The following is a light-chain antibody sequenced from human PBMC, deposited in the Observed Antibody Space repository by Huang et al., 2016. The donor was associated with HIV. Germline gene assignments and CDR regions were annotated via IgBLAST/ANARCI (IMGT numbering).Light chain of an antibody. CDR3: QQTYNVPRT. V-gene: IGKV1-39*01. CDR1: QTVDMY. Sequence: DIQMTQSPSSLSASIGHRVTMSCRASQTVDMYLNWYQQTPGRAPKLLIYAASNLQSDVPSRFSGTGSGTNFTLTISSLQPEDFVIYFCQQTYNVPRTFGQGTALEIK. J-gene: IGKJ2*01. CDR2: AAS.